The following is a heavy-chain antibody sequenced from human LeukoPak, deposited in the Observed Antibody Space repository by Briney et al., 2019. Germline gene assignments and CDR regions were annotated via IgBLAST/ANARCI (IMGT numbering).Heavy chain of an antibody. CDR3: SRVSCGGGFYYFLDS. J-gene: IGHJ4*02. CDR2: INSDGSST. V-gene: IGHV3-74*01. CDR1: GFTVSSHW. Sequence: PGGSLRLSCAASGFTVSSHWMHWVRQAPGKGLVWVSRINSDGSSTRYADSVKGRFTISRDNAKNTLYLQMNSLRAEDTAVYYCSRVSCGGGFYYFLDSWGQGTLVTVSS. D-gene: IGHD2/OR15-2a*01.